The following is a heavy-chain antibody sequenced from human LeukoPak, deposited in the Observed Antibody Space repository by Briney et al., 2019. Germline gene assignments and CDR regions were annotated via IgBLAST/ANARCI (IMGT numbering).Heavy chain of an antibody. Sequence: EASVKVSCKASGFTFNSYGLSWVRQAPGQGLEWMGWISAHNGDTSYAQRFQGRPTMTTDTATSTAYMELRSLTSGDTAVYYCARDRGPSYCTSTTCRTLDWWGQGTLVTVSS. D-gene: IGHD2-2*01. CDR3: ARDRGPSYCTSTTCRTLDW. CDR1: GFTFNSYG. CDR2: ISAHNGDT. J-gene: IGHJ4*02. V-gene: IGHV1-18*01.